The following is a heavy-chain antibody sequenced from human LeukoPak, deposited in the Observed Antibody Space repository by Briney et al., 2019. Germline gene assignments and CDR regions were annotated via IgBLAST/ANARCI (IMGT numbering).Heavy chain of an antibody. CDR3: ARAVGVTMVRGVIPDYYYYGMDV. J-gene: IGHJ6*02. Sequence: ASVKVSCKASGYTFTSYGISWVRQAPGQGLEWMGWINTYNGNTNYAQKLQGRVTMTTDTSTSTAYVELRSLKSDDTAVYYCARAVGVTMVRGVIPDYYYYGMDVWGQGTTVTVSS. CDR1: GYTFTSYG. V-gene: IGHV1-18*01. CDR2: INTYNGNT. D-gene: IGHD3-10*01.